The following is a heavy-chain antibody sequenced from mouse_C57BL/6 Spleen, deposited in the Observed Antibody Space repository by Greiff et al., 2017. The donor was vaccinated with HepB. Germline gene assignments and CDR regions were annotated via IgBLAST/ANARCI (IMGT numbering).Heavy chain of an antibody. CDR2: IRNKANNHAT. Sequence: EVQGVESGGGLVQPGGSMKLSCAASGFTFSDAWMDWVRQSPEKGLEWVAEIRNKANNHATYYAESVKGRFTISRDDSKSSVYLQMNSLRAEDTGIYYCTRGGNYLYAMDYWGQGTSVTVSS. CDR1: GFTFSDAW. D-gene: IGHD2-1*01. V-gene: IGHV6-6*01. CDR3: TRGGNYLYAMDY. J-gene: IGHJ4*01.